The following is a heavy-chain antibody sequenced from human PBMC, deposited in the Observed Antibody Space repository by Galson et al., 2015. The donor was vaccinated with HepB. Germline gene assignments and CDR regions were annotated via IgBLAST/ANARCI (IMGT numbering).Heavy chain of an antibody. CDR3: ARVAGYTYGYFGGGYFDY. CDR1: ISSGHYS. J-gene: IGHJ4*02. V-gene: IGHV4-30-2*01. Sequence: ISSGHYSWSWIRQPPGRGLEWIGFIYHSGRTYYKPSLKSRLTISGDRSKNQFSLRLSSVTAADTAVYYCARVAGYTYGYFGGGYFDYWGQGILVTVSS. CDR2: IYHSGRT. D-gene: IGHD5-18*01.